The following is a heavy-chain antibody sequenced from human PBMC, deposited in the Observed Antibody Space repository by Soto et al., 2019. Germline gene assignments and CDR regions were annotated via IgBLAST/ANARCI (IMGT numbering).Heavy chain of an antibody. J-gene: IGHJ6*02. Sequence: QVQLVQSGAEVKKPGASVKVSCKASGYTFTSYGISWVRQAPGQGLEWMGWISAYNGNTNYAQKLQGRLTMTTDTTTSTACTGQRSLRTDDTAEYYFAREGGAYGGNYYYYVMDVWGQGTTVTVSS. CDR2: ISAYNGNT. V-gene: IGHV1-18*01. CDR3: AREGGAYGGNYYYYVMDV. CDR1: GYTFTSYG. D-gene: IGHD4-17*01.